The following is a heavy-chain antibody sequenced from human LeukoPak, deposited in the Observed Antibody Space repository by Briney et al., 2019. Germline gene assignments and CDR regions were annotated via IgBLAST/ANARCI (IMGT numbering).Heavy chain of an antibody. V-gene: IGHV3-23*01. J-gene: IGHJ5*02. D-gene: IGHD1-1*01. CDR1: GFPFSNYG. CDR3: AKDRTGTTGADWFEP. Sequence: GGSLRLSCAASGFPFSNYGMSWVSQAPGTGLEWVSSISGSGDITYYPDSVKGRLTVSRDNSKNTLYLQMNSLRAEDTAIYYCAKDRTGTTGADWFEPWGRGTLVTVSS. CDR2: ISGSGDIT.